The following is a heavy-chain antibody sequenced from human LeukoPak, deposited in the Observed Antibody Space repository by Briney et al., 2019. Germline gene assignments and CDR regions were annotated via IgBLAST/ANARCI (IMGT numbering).Heavy chain of an antibody. CDR1: GLTFSSYG. Sequence: GGSLRLSCAASGLTFSSYGMHWVRQAPAKGLEWVAFIRYDGSNKYYADSVKGRFTISRDNSKTTLYLQMNSLRAGDTAVYYCANPPGQLLENWFDPWGQGTLVTVSS. D-gene: IGHD2-2*01. CDR2: IRYDGSNK. J-gene: IGHJ5*02. V-gene: IGHV3-30*02. CDR3: ANPPGQLLENWFDP.